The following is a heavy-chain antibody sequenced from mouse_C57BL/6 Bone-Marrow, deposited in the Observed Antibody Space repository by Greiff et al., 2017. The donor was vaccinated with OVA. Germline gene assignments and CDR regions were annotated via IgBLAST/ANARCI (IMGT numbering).Heavy chain of an antibody. J-gene: IGHJ2*01. CDR1: GYAFSSSW. CDR3: ARCLAGY. Sequence: QVQLQQSGPELVKPGASVKISCKASGYAFSSSWMNWVKQRPGKGLEWIGRIYPGDGDTNYNGKFKGKATLTAYKSSSTAYMQLSSLTSEDSAVYFCARCLAGYWGQGTTLTVSA. V-gene: IGHV1-82*01. D-gene: IGHD3-3*01. CDR2: IYPGDGDT.